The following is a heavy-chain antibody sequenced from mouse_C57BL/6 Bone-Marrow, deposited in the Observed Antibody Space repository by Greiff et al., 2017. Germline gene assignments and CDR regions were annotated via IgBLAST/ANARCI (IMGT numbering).Heavy chain of an antibody. J-gene: IGHJ2*01. Sequence: VQLQPSGAELARPGASVKLSCKASGYTFTRSGISWVKQRTGQGLEWIGAIYPRSGTTYYNEKFKGKATLTADKSSSTAYMELRSLTSEDSAVEFCARLGFRNYLDYWGQGTTLTVSS. CDR2: IYPRSGTT. CDR1: GYTFTRSG. D-gene: IGHD3-3*01. V-gene: IGHV1-81*01. CDR3: ARLGFRNYLDY.